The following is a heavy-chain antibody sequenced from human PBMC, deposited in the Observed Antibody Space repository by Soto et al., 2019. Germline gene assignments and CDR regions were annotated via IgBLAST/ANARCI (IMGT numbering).Heavy chain of an antibody. D-gene: IGHD3-3*01. CDR1: GGSFSGYY. CDR3: ARITSGVGFLEWVYGMDV. Sequence: SETLSLTCAVYGGSFSGYYWSWIRQPPGKGLEWIGEINHSGSTNYNPSLKSRVTISVDKSKNQFSLKLSSVTAADTAVYYCARITSGVGFLEWVYGMDVWGQGTTVTVSS. V-gene: IGHV4-34*01. J-gene: IGHJ6*02. CDR2: INHSGST.